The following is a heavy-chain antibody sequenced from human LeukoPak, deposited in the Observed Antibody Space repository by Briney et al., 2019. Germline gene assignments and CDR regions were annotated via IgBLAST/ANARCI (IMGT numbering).Heavy chain of an antibody. CDR2: IRYDGSNK. V-gene: IGHV3-30*02. CDR1: GFTFSNSG. D-gene: IGHD6-19*01. CDR3: ANSPGGSTGWFPDS. Sequence: GGSLRLSCAASGFTFSNSGMHWVRQAPGKGLEWVAFIRYDGSNKYYADSVKGRFTISRDNSKNTLYLQMNSLRAEDTAAYYCANSPGGSTGWFPDSWGQGTLVTVSS. J-gene: IGHJ4*02.